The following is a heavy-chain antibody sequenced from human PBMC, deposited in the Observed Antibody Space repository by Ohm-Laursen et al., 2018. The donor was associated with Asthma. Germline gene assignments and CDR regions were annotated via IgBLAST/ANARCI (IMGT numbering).Heavy chain of an antibody. CDR3: AKDRRRWLHFPYYYYYGMDV. CDR1: GFTFRSYA. J-gene: IGHJ6*02. V-gene: IGHV3-30-3*01. Sequence: SLRLSCAAFGFTFRSYAMHWVRQAPGKGLEWVAVGGSYYDGGLKYYADSVNGRFTVSRDDSKNTLYLQMNSLRAEDTAVYYCAKDRRRWLHFPYYYYYGMDVWGQGTTVTVSS. CDR2: GGSYYDGGLK. D-gene: IGHD5-24*01.